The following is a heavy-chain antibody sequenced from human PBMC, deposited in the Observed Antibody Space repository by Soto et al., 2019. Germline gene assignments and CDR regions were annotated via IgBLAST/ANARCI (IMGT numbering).Heavy chain of an antibody. Sequence: SSETLSLTCTVSGGSISSYYWSWIRQPPGKGLEWIGYIYYSGSTKYNPSLKSRVTISVDTSKNQFSLKLSSVTAADTAVYYCARDAAPTPDYDFWSGPSGDYYGMDVWGQGTTVTVSS. V-gene: IGHV4-59*12. CDR2: IYYSGST. CDR3: ARDAAPTPDYDFWSGPSGDYYGMDV. D-gene: IGHD3-3*01. J-gene: IGHJ6*02. CDR1: GGSISSYY.